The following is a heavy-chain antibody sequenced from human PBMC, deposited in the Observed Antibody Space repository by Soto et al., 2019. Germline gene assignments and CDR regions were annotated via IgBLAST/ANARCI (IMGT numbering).Heavy chain of an antibody. CDR2: ISGSGGST. V-gene: IGHV3-23*01. Sequence: PGGSLILSCAASGFTFSSYAMSWVRQAPGKGLEWVSAISGSGGSTYYADSVKGRFTISRDNSKNTLYLQMNSLRAEDTAVYYCANQRSTMIVVCVYWGQGTLVTVSS. J-gene: IGHJ4*02. CDR3: ANQRSTMIVVCVY. D-gene: IGHD3-22*01. CDR1: GFTFSSYA.